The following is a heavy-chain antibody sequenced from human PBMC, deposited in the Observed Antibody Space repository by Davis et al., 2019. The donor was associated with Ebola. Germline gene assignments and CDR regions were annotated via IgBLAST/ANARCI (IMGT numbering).Heavy chain of an antibody. V-gene: IGHV1-18*04. CDR2: INVDNGNT. J-gene: IGHJ6*03. CDR3: ARLRGDWDVLNGYYGNFFYMDV. D-gene: IGHD3-9*01. Sequence: ASVKVSCKAVGYTFSTYGINWVRQAPGQGLEWMGWINVDNGNTRYAQNFQGRVTMTTDTSTSTAHMELRRLRSDDTAVYYCARLRGDWDVLNGYYGNFFYMDVWGKGTTVTVSS. CDR1: GYTFSTYG.